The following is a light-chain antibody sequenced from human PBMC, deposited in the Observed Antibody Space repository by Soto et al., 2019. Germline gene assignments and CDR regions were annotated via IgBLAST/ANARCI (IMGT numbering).Light chain of an antibody. CDR1: QSISSY. V-gene: IGKV1-39*01. CDR3: QQSYSTPPYT. CDR2: AAS. Sequence: DIQMTQSPSSLSASVGDRVTITCRASQSISSYLNWYQQKPGKAPKLLIYAASSLQSGVPSRFSGSGSGTDFTLTISSLQPEDFATYYCQQSYSTPPYTFAQGTKVDIK. J-gene: IGKJ1*01.